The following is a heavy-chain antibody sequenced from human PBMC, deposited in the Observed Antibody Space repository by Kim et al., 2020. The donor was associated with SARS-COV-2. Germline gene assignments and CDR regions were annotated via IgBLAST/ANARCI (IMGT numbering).Heavy chain of an antibody. Sequence: RFYADSVKGRFTISRDNAKNSLYLQMNSLRAEDTAVYYCARAQSDYGDYDYWGQGTLVTVSS. CDR3: ARAQSDYGDYDY. J-gene: IGHJ4*02. CDR2: R. D-gene: IGHD4-17*01. V-gene: IGHV3-21*01.